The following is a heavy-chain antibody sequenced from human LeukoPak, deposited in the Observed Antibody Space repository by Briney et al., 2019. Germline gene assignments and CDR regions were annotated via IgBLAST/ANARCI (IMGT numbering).Heavy chain of an antibody. CDR2: ITTNGDST. CDR3: VRGISSWLVDNFDY. CDR1: GFIFITYA. Sequence: GGSLRLSCSASGFIFITYAMHWVRQAPGKGLEYVSGITTNGDSTFYADSVKGRFAISRDNSKNTLYLQMSSLRPEDTAVYYCVRGISSWLVDNFDYWGQGTLVTVSS. J-gene: IGHJ4*02. V-gene: IGHV3-64D*06. D-gene: IGHD6-13*01.